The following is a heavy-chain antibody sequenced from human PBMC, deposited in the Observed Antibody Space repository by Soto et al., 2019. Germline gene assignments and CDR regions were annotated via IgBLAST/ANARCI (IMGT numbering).Heavy chain of an antibody. J-gene: IGHJ4*02. CDR3: ARMTPQLGQDY. CDR1: GGTFSSNS. Sequence: QVQLVQSVAEVKKPGSSVKVSCKASGGTFSSNSISWVRQAPGQGLEWLGRIIPMVGVTDYAQNFQGRVTITADKATNTAYMELSSLRSEDTAVYYCARMTPQLGQDYWGQGTLVTVSS. CDR2: IIPMVGVT. D-gene: IGHD1-1*01. V-gene: IGHV1-69*02.